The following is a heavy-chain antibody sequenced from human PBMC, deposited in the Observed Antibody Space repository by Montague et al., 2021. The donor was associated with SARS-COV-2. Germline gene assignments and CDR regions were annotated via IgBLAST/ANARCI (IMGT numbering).Heavy chain of an antibody. V-gene: IGHV4-34*01. CDR3: ARGADYDLWRGFLRYKWFDP. CDR1: GGSLSGYY. CDR2: INNSGST. J-gene: IGHJ5*01. Sequence: SETLSLTCAVYGGSLSGYYWAWIRQTQAKGLEWIGEINNSGSTNYNPYPKSRLTISVDTSKKQFSLKLNYMTAADTAAYYCARGADYDLWRGFLRYKWFDPWGLGTPVTVSS. D-gene: IGHD3/OR15-3a*01.